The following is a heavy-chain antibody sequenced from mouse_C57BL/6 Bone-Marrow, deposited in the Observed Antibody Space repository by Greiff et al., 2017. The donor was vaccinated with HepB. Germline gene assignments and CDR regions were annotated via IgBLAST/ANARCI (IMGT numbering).Heavy chain of an antibody. CDR1: GFTFSDYG. CDR2: ISSGSSTI. CDR3: ASGNYPLAY. J-gene: IGHJ3*01. D-gene: IGHD2-1*01. Sequence: EVKLMESGGGLVKPGGSLKLSCAASGFTFSDYGMHWVRQAPEKGLEWVAYISSGSSTIYYADTVKGRFTISRDNAKNNLFLQMTSLRSEDTAMYYCASGNYPLAYWGQGTLVTVSA. V-gene: IGHV5-17*01.